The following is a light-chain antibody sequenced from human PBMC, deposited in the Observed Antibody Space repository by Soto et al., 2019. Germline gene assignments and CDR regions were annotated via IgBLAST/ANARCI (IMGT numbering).Light chain of an antibody. CDR1: QSISNNY. V-gene: IGKV3-20*01. CDR3: QQSTA. J-gene: IGKJ1*01. Sequence: EIVLTQSPGTLSLSPGERATLSCRASQSISNNYLAWYQQRPGQAPRVLIYGVSSRATGIADRFSDSGSRTDVTLTISSLETDDFAMYYGQQSTAFGQGTRVEI. CDR2: GVS.